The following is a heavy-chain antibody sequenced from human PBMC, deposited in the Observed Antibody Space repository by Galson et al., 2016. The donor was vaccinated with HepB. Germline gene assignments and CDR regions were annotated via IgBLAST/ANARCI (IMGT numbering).Heavy chain of an antibody. CDR2: IYYTGTT. V-gene: IGHV4-31*03. CDR1: GGSIGSGGYY. Sequence: TLSLTCTVSGGSIGSGGYYWSWIRQHPGKGLEWIAYIYYTGTTDYNPSLKSRVSISVDTSKNQFSLRLSSVTAADTAVYYCARATADSFDFWGQGTVVTVSS. CDR3: ARATADSFDF. J-gene: IGHJ3*01.